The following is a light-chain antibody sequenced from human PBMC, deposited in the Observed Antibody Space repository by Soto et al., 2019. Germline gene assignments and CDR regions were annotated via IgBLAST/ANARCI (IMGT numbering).Light chain of an antibody. Sequence: QSALTQPASVSGSPGQSIAISCTGTSSDVGAYNYVSWHQHHPGKVPKLMIYDVNSRPSGVSNRFSGSKSGNTASLTISGLQAEDEADYYCISYTSISTYVFGTGTKVIVL. V-gene: IGLV2-14*03. CDR3: ISYTSISTYV. J-gene: IGLJ1*01. CDR1: SSDVGAYNY. CDR2: DVN.